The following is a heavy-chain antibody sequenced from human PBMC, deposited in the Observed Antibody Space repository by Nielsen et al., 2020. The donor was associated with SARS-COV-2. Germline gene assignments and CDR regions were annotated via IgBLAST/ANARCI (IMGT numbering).Heavy chain of an antibody. J-gene: IGHJ3*02. CDR1: GFTFDDRA. Sequence: SLKISCAASGFTFDDRAMHWVRQAPGKGLEWVSGVSSRGRVMGYADSVKGRFIISRDNAVNSLYLQMNSLTAEDTAVYYCAKDTGSVAVSDNVFDIWGRGTMVTVSS. D-gene: IGHD2-15*01. CDR2: VSSRGRVM. CDR3: AKDTGSVAVSDNVFDI. V-gene: IGHV3-9*01.